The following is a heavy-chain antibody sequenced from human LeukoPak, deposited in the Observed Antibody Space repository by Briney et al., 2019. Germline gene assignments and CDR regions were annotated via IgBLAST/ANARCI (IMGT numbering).Heavy chain of an antibody. CDR3: AGIVGATTEVDY. D-gene: IGHD1-26*01. CDR2: IIPIFGTA. J-gene: IGHJ4*02. Sequence: SAKVSCKASGGTFSSYAISWVRQAPGQGLEWMGRIIPIFGTANYAQKFQGRVTITTDESTSTAYMELSSLRSEDTAVYCWAGIVGATTEVDYWGQGTLVTVSS. CDR1: GGTFSSYA. V-gene: IGHV1-69*05.